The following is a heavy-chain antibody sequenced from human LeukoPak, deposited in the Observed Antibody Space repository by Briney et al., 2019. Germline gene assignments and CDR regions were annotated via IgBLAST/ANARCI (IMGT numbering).Heavy chain of an antibody. Sequence: LETLSLTCTVSGGSISSYYWSWIRQPPGKGLEWIGYIYYSGSTNYNPSPKSRVTISVDTSKNQFSLKLSSVTAADTAVYYCARVGDTTIYGMDVWGQGTTVTVSS. D-gene: IGHD1-14*01. CDR1: GGSISSYY. J-gene: IGHJ6*02. V-gene: IGHV4-59*01. CDR2: IYYSGST. CDR3: ARVGDTTIYGMDV.